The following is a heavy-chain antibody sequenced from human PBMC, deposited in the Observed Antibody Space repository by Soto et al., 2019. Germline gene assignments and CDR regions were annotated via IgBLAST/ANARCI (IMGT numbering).Heavy chain of an antibody. CDR1: GFTFSSYS. CDR3: ARADGSSWYFSVDY. V-gene: IGHV3-48*02. Sequence: GSLRLSCAASGFTFSSYSMNWVRQAPGKGLEWVSYISSSSSTIYYADSVKGRFTISRDNAKNSLYLQMNSLRDEDTAVYYCARADGSSWYFSVDYWGQGTLVTVSS. D-gene: IGHD6-13*01. J-gene: IGHJ4*02. CDR2: ISSSSSTI.